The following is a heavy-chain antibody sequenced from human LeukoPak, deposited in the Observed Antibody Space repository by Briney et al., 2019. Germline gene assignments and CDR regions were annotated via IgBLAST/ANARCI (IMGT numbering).Heavy chain of an antibody. V-gene: IGHV1-18*01. D-gene: IGHD6-19*01. J-gene: IGHJ5*02. CDR2: IRAYNGNT. CDR1: GYTFTSYG. Sequence: ASVKVSCKASGYTFTSYGISWVRQAPGQGLEWMGGIRAYNGNTNYAQKLQGRVTMTTDTSTSTAYMELRSLRSDGTAVYYCARVHSSGWEFGDPWGQGTLVTVSS. CDR3: ARVHSSGWEFGDP.